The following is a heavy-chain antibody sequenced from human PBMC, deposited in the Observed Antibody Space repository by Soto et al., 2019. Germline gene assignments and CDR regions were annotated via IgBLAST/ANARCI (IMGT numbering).Heavy chain of an antibody. V-gene: IGHV4-34*01. CDR1: GGSFSGYY. CDR2: INHSGST. D-gene: IGHD2-2*01. J-gene: IGHJ5*02. Sequence: SETLSLTCAVYGGSFSGYYWSWIRQPPGKGLEWIGEINHSGSTNYNPSLKSRVTISVDTSKNQFSLKLSSVTAADTAVYYCATAYYCSSTSCHDAPSRSNWFDPWGQGTLVTVSS. CDR3: ATAYYCSSTSCHDAPSRSNWFDP.